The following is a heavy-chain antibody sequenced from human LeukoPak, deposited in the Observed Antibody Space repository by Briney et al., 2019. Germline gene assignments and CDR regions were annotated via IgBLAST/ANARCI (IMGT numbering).Heavy chain of an antibody. J-gene: IGHJ4*02. CDR3: ARAERMAAAADY. CDR1: GFTFSSYG. Sequence: GGSLRLSCAASGFTFSSYGMGWVRQAPGKGLEWVSAISGSGGSTYYADSVKGRFTISRDNSKNTLYLQINSLRLDDTAVYYCARAERMAAAADYWGQGTLVTVSS. V-gene: IGHV3-23*01. CDR2: ISGSGGST. D-gene: IGHD6-13*01.